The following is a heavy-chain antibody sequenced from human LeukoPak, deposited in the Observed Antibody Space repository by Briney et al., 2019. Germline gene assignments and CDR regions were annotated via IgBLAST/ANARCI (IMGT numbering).Heavy chain of an antibody. J-gene: IGHJ5*02. V-gene: IGHV1-18*01. CDR1: GYTFTSYG. CDR2: ISGYNGNT. D-gene: IGHD4-17*01. Sequence: AASVKVSCKASGYTFTSYGISWVRQAPGQGPEWMGWISGYNGNTNYAQKFQGRVTMTTDTSTSTAYMELRSLRSDDTAVYYCARDYYDYGDYKWFDPWGQGTLVTVSS. CDR3: ARDYYDYGDYKWFDP.